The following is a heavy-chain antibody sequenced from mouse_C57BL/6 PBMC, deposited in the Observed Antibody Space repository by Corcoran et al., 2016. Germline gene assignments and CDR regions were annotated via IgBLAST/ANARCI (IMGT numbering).Heavy chain of an antibody. CDR2: INPYNGGT. Sequence: EVQLQQSGPVLVKPGASVKMSCKASGYTFTDYYMNWVTQSHGKSLEWIGVINPYNGGTSYNQEFKGKATLTVDKSSSTAYMELNSLTSEDSAVYYCARGATVVAPYAMDYWGQGTSVTVSS. CDR1: GYTFTDYY. D-gene: IGHD1-1*01. V-gene: IGHV1-19*01. CDR3: ARGATVVAPYAMDY. J-gene: IGHJ4*01.